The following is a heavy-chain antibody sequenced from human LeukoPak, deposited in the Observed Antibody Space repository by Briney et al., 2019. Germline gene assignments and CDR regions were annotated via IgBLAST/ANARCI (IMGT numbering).Heavy chain of an antibody. CDR2: IIPIFGTA. D-gene: IGHD2-15*01. Sequence: ASVKVSCKASGGTFSSYAISWVRQAPGQGLEWMGGIIPIFGTANYAQKFQGRVTITTDESTSTAYMELSSLRSEDTAVYYCASTGRRYCSGGSCYSRDYFDYWGQGTLVTVSS. CDR1: GGTFSSYA. J-gene: IGHJ4*02. CDR3: ASTGRRYCSGGSCYSRDYFDY. V-gene: IGHV1-69*05.